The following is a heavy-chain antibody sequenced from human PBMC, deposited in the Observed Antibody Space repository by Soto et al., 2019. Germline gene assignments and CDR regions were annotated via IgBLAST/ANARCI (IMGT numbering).Heavy chain of an antibody. CDR3: AKVMVGAPRHPGVDH. V-gene: IGHV4-39*01. CDR1: GGSITNSDYF. D-gene: IGHD2-15*01. Sequence: LQLQESGPGLVKPSETLSLTCTVSGGSITNSDYFWAWIRQPPGKGLEWIGSLHHSGGTYYNSSLTSRATISSDAPKNQLSLKLKSVTAADTAVYYCAKVMVGAPRHPGVDHWGQGALVTVSS. J-gene: IGHJ4*02. CDR2: LHHSGGT.